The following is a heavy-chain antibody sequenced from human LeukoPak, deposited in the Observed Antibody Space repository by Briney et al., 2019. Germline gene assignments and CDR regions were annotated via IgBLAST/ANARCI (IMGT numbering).Heavy chain of an antibody. D-gene: IGHD1-26*01. V-gene: IGHV5-10-1*01. CDR3: ARVVGATTWFDP. J-gene: IGHJ5*02. Sequence: GESLKISCKASGYSFTSYWIAWVRQMPGKGLEWMGRIDPSDSYTNYSPSFQGHVTISADKSISTAYLQWSSLKASDTAMYYCARVVGATTWFDPWGQGTLVTVSS. CDR1: GYSFTSYW. CDR2: IDPSDSYT.